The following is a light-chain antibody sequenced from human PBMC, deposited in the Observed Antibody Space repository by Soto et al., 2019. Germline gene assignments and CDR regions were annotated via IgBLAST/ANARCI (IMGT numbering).Light chain of an antibody. CDR1: QAIDPS. CDR2: AAY. Sequence: DIQMTQSPSSLSASVGDRVTITCRASQAIDPSVAWYQQKPGQVPKLLIDAAYTLHSGVPSRFSGSGSGTHFTLTINCLQPEYVATYYCQEHNGDLPVAVGPWTAVDV. CDR3: QEHNGDLPVA. J-gene: IGKJ3*01. V-gene: IGKV1-27*01.